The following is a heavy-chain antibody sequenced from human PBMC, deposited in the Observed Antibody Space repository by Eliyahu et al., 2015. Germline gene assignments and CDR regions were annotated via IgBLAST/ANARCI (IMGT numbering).Heavy chain of an antibody. CDR2: INGDGSNT. V-gene: IGHV3-74*01. Sequence: EVRLVESGGGLVQPGGSXRXSCAASGLTFSSXWMHWVRXIPGKGLMWVSRINGDGSNTNYADSVRGRFTISRDNAKNTLYLQMHSLSAEDTAIYYCVRERITSEWLLYGGERHYYYGMDVWGQGTTITVSS. D-gene: IGHD3-3*01. CDR3: VRERITSEWLLYGGERHYYYGMDV. CDR1: GLTFSSXW. J-gene: IGHJ6*02.